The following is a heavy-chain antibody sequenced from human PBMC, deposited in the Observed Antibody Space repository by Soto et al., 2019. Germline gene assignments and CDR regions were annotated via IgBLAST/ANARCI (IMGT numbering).Heavy chain of an antibody. CDR2: ITGSGGSGGST. D-gene: IGHD2-2*01. J-gene: IGHJ6*02. Sequence: GGSLRLSCASSGFTFSNFAMNWVRQAPGKGLEWVSGITGSGGSGGSTYYADSVKGRFTISRDNSKNTLNLQMNSLRAEDTAVYYCARDRCSSSTCYVVNYFGMDVWGQGTKVTVSS. CDR1: GFTFSNFA. CDR3: ARDRCSSSTCYVVNYFGMDV. V-gene: IGHV3-23*01.